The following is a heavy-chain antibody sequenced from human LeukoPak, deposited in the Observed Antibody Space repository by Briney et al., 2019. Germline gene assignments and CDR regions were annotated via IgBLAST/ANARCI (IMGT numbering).Heavy chain of an antibody. CDR3: AIAGWKITSGIDY. J-gene: IGHJ4*02. CDR2: VYHTGST. D-gene: IGHD3-10*01. V-gene: IGHV4-38-2*01. CDR1: GYSISRGYY. Sequence: SETLSLTCAVSGYSISRGYYWALIRQPPGKGLEWIGTVYHTGSTYYNPSLDSRVTISVDTSKNEFSLNLKSVTAADTAVYYCAIAGWKITSGIDYWGQGALVTVSS.